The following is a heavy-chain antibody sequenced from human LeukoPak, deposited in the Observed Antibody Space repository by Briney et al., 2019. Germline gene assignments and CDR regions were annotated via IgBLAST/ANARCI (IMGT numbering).Heavy chain of an antibody. J-gene: IGHJ4*02. V-gene: IGHV3-30*18. CDR2: VSYDATNK. D-gene: IGHD5-24*01. CDR3: AKEGGNGYNYFDY. Sequence: PGGSLRLSCAASGFSFSSYWMHWVRQAPGKGLEWVAVVSYDATNKYYTDSVKGRFTISRDDSRDTLYLQMNSLRAEDTAVYYCAKEGGNGYNYFDYWGQGTLVTVSS. CDR1: GFSFSSYW.